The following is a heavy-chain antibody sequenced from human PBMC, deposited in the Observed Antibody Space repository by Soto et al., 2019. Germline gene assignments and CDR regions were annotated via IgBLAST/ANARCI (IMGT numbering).Heavy chain of an antibody. J-gene: IGHJ4*02. Sequence: SETLSLTCTVSGVSITSYYWNWFRQPPGKGLEWIGYIYSGGSTNYNPSLKSRVTISIDTSKNQFSLNLSSVTAADTAVYYCARGGSWHNPFDYCAQGTLVTGSS. CDR1: GVSITSYY. V-gene: IGHV4-59*01. D-gene: IGHD6-13*01. CDR2: IYSGGST. CDR3: ARGGSWHNPFDY.